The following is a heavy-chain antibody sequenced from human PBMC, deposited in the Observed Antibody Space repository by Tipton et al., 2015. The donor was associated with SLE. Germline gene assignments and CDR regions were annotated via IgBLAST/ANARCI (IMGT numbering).Heavy chain of an antibody. Sequence: TLSLTCAVYGGSFSGYYWSWIRQPPGKGLEWIGEINHSGSTNYNPSLKSRVTISVDTSKNQFSLKLSSVTAADTAVYYCARLFEGGSYYGDAFDIWGQGTMVTVSS. V-gene: IGHV4-34*01. CDR1: GGSFSGYY. J-gene: IGHJ3*02. D-gene: IGHD1-26*01. CDR3: ARLFEGGSYYGDAFDI. CDR2: INHSGST.